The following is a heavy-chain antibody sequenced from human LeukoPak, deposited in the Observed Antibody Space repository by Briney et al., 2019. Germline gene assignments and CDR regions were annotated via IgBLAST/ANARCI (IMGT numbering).Heavy chain of an antibody. Sequence: PSETLSLTCAVSGGSISSSNWWSWVRQPPGKGLEWIGEIYHSGSTNYNPSLKSRVTISVDKSKNQFSLKLSSVTAADTAVYYCARVLGYSYAWNWFDPWGQGTLVTVSS. D-gene: IGHD5-18*01. CDR2: IYHSGST. J-gene: IGHJ5*02. V-gene: IGHV4-4*02. CDR1: GGSISSSNW. CDR3: ARVLGYSYAWNWFDP.